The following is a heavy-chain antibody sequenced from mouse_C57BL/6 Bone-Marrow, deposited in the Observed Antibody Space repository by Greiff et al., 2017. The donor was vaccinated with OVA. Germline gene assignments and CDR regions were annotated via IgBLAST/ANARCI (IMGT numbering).Heavy chain of an antibody. CDR1: GYTFTDHT. Sequence: QVQLQQSDAELVKPGASVKISCKVSGYTFTDHTIHWMKQRPEQGLAWIGYIYPRDGSTKYNEKFKGKATLTADKASSTASMQLNSLTSEDSAVDVCARAGSGYRAMDYWGQGTSVTVSA. CDR2: IYPRDGST. V-gene: IGHV1-78*01. CDR3: ARAGSGYRAMDY. J-gene: IGHJ4*01. D-gene: IGHD3-2*02.